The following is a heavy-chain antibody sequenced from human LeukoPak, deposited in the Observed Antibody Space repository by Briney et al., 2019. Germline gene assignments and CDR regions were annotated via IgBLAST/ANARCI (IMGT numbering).Heavy chain of an antibody. J-gene: IGHJ5*02. D-gene: IGHD6-19*01. CDR3: ARDDQYSRGWSSGWFDP. CDR2: IYYSGST. CDR1: GGSISSGDYY. Sequence: SQTLSLTCTVSGGSISSGDYYWSWIRQPPGRGLEWIGYIYYSGSTYYNPSLKSRVTISVDTSKNQFSLKLSSVTAADTAVYYCARDDQYSRGWSSGWFDPWGQGTLVTVSS. V-gene: IGHV4-30-4*08.